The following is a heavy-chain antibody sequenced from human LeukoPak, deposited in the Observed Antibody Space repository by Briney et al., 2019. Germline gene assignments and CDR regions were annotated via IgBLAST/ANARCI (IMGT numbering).Heavy chain of an antibody. D-gene: IGHD5-12*01. CDR1: GFTFSSYW. CDR3: ARRYSGYDWYFDY. Sequence: PGGSLRLSCAASGFTFSSYWMSWVRQAPGEGREWVANIKQDGSEKYYVDSVKGRFTISRDNAKNSLYLQMNSLRAEDTAVYYCARRYSGYDWYFDYWGQGTLVTVSS. CDR2: IKQDGSEK. V-gene: IGHV3-7*03. J-gene: IGHJ4*02.